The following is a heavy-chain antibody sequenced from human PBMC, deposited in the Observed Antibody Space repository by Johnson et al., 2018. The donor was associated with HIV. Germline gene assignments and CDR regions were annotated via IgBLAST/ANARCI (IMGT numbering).Heavy chain of an antibody. CDR3: ASKIVVVPGGVGTFDI. Sequence: VQLVESGGGVVQPGGSLRLSCAASGFTVSSNHMRWVRQAPGKGLEWVSVIYSGGSTYYADSVKGRFTISRDNSKNTLYLQMNSLRAEDTAEYYCASKIVVVPGGVGTFDIWGQGTMVTVSS. D-gene: IGHD3-22*01. J-gene: IGHJ3*02. V-gene: IGHV3-53*01. CDR1: GFTVSSNH. CDR2: IYSGGST.